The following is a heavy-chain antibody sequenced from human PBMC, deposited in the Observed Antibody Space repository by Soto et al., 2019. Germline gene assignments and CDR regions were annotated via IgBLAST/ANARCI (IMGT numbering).Heavy chain of an antibody. CDR1: GFTFSDYY. CDR3: ARDTYYYDSSGYPGY. Sequence: PGGSLRLSCAASGFTFSDYYMSWIRQAPGKGLEWISYISSSGSTIYYADSVKGRFTISRDNAKNSLYLQMNSLRAEDTAVYYCARDTYYYDSSGYPGYWGQGTLVTSPQ. D-gene: IGHD3-22*01. CDR2: ISSSGSTI. J-gene: IGHJ4*02. V-gene: IGHV3-11*04.